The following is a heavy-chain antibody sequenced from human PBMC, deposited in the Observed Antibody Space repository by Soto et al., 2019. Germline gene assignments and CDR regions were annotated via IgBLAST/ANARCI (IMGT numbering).Heavy chain of an antibody. Sequence: PSETLSLTCTVSGGSISSYYWSWIRQPPGKGLEWIGYIYYSGSTNYNPSLKSRVTISVDTSKNQFSLKLSSVTAADTAVYYCVRTVPRDDFWSFIPKKAAAEKLNYFDYWGKAILVTVST. CDR3: VRTVPRDDFWSFIPKKAAAEKLNYFDY. V-gene: IGHV4-59*01. D-gene: IGHD3-3*01. CDR1: GGSISSYY. CDR2: IYYSGST. J-gene: IGHJ4*02.